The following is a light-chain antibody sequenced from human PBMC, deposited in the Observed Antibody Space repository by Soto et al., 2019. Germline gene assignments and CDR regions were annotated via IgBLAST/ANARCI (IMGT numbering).Light chain of an antibody. CDR1: SGDIGSYNR. V-gene: IGLV2-14*01. J-gene: IGLJ1*01. CDR3: SSYTNINTRACV. CDR2: EVT. Sequence: QSVLTQPASVSGSPGQSITISCTGTSGDIGSYNRVSWYQQHPGKAPKLIIYEVTDQPSGVSNRFSGSKSGNTASLTISGLQAEDEAEYYCSSYTNINTRACVFGTGTQLTVL.